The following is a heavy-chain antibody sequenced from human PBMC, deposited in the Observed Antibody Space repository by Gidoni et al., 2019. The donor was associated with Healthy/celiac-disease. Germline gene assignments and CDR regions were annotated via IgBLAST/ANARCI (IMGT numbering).Heavy chain of an antibody. V-gene: IGHV3-33*01. Sequence: QVQLVESGGGVVQPGRSLRLSCAASGVPFRSYGMHWVRPAPGKGLGWVAVIWYDGSNKYYADSVKGRFTISRDNSKNTLYLQMNSLRAEDTAVYYCARTSGGIAVAGPFDYWGQGTLVTVSS. D-gene: IGHD6-19*01. CDR2: IWYDGSNK. CDR1: GVPFRSYG. CDR3: ARTSGGIAVAGPFDY. J-gene: IGHJ4*02.